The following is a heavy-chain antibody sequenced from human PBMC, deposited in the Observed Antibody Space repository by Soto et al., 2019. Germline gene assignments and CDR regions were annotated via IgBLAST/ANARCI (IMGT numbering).Heavy chain of an antibody. CDR2: SYYSGST. Sequence: PSETLSLTCTVSGGSISSSSYYGGWIRQPPGKGLEWIGSSYYSGSTYYNPSLKSRVTIAVDTSKNQFSLKLSSVTAADTAVYYCASLGIQLWYRVAYWGQGTLVTVSS. CDR1: GGSISSSSYY. D-gene: IGHD5-18*01. J-gene: IGHJ4*02. V-gene: IGHV4-39*01. CDR3: ASLGIQLWYRVAY.